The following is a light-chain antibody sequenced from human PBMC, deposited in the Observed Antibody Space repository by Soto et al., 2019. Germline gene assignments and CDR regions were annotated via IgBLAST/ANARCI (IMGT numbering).Light chain of an antibody. J-gene: IGLJ2*01. V-gene: IGLV1-47*01. CDR3: ASWDDSLTGDVV. CDR2: KNN. CDR1: SSNIETNF. Sequence: QSILTQPPSASGTPGQTVTISCSGSSSNIETNFVYWYQQVPGTAPKLLIYKNNQRPSGVPARFSGSKSGTSASLTISGLRSEDEADYYCASWDDSLTGDVVFGGGTKVTVL.